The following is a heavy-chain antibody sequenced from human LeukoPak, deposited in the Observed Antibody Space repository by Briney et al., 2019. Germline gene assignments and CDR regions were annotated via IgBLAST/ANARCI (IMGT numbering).Heavy chain of an antibody. V-gene: IGHV3-23*01. CDR2: ISGSGGST. J-gene: IGHJ4*02. CDR1: GFTFSSYA. Sequence: GGSLRLSCAASGFTFSSYAMSWVRQAPGKGLEWVSAISGSGGSTYYADSVKGRFTISRDNSKNTLYLQMNSLRAEDTAVYYCARDHPPHDDYYGSGSYSDYWGQGTLVTVSS. CDR3: ARDHPPHDDYYGSGSYSDY. D-gene: IGHD3-10*01.